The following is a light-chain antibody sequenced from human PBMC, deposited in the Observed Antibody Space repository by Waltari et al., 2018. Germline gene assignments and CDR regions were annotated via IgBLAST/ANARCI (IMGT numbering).Light chain of an antibody. J-gene: IGKJ5*01. V-gene: IGKV1-33*01. CDR1: QDICNC. CDR3: QQYDNLSIT. CDR2: DAS. Sequence: DIQMTQSPSSLSASVGDRVTITCQASQDICNCLNWYQQKPGKAPKLLIYDASNLETGVPSRFSGSGSGTDFTFTISSLQPEDIATYYCQQYDNLSITFGQGTRLEIK.